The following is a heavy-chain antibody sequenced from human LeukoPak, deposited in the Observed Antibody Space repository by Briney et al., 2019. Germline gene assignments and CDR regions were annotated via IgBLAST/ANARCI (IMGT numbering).Heavy chain of an antibody. CDR3: SRRVGSAAPDD. CDR1: GFTFSGSA. Sequence: GGSLRLSCAASGFTFSGSAMHWVRQASGKGLEWVGGIRSKANNYATSYAASVKGRFTISRDDSKNTAYLQMNSLKSEDTAVYYCSRRVGSAAPDDWGQGTLVTVSP. D-gene: IGHD6-25*01. V-gene: IGHV3-73*01. CDR2: IRSKANNYAT. J-gene: IGHJ4*02.